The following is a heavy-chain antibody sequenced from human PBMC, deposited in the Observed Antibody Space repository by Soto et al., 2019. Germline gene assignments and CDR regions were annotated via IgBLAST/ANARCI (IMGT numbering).Heavy chain of an antibody. CDR1: GGSISSGGYY. CDR2: IDYSGST. Sequence: QVQLQESGPGLVKPSQTLSLTCTVSGGSISSGGYYWSWIRQHPGKGLEWIGYIDYSGSTYYNPSLKSRVTISVDTSKNQLSLKLSSVTAADTAVYYCAREDKLDTAIARGWWFDPWGQGNLVTVSS. D-gene: IGHD5-18*01. V-gene: IGHV4-31*03. CDR3: AREDKLDTAIARGWWFDP. J-gene: IGHJ5*02.